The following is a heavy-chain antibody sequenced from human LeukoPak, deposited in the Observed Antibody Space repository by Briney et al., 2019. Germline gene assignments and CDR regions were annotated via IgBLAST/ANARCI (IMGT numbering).Heavy chain of an antibody. CDR3: ARETEKEYLVFDY. Sequence: ASVKVSCKASGGTFSSYAISWVRQAPGQGLEWMGGIIPIFGTANYAQKFQGRVTITADKSTSTAYMELSSLRSEDTAVYYCARETEKEYLVFDYWGQGTLVTVSS. CDR2: IIPIFGTA. J-gene: IGHJ4*02. V-gene: IGHV1-69*06. CDR1: GGTFSSYA. D-gene: IGHD3-9*01.